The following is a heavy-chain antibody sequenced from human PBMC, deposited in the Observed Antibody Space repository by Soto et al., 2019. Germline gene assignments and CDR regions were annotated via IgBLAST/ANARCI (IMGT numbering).Heavy chain of an antibody. CDR3: AKVGTPRDDSSGYYPYYFDY. CDR1: GFTFSSYA. Sequence: GGSLRLSCAASGFTFSSYAMSWVRQAPGKGLEWVSAISGSGGSTYYADSVKGRFTISRDNSKNTLYLQMNSLRAEDTAVYYCAKVGTPRDDSSGYYPYYFDYWGQGTLVTVSS. V-gene: IGHV3-23*01. J-gene: IGHJ4*02. D-gene: IGHD3-22*01. CDR2: ISGSGGST.